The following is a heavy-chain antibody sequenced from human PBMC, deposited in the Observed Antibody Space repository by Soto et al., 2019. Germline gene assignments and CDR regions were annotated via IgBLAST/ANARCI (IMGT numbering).Heavy chain of an antibody. D-gene: IGHD3-22*01. V-gene: IGHV1-69*06. CDR3: ARSPYYDSSGYLDY. CDR2: IIPIFGTA. CDR1: GGTFSSYA. Sequence: SVKVSCKASGGTFSSYAISWVRQAPGQGLEWMGGIIPIFGTANYAQKFQGRVTITADKSTSTAYMELGSLRSEDTAVYYCARSPYYDSSGYLDYWGQGTLVTVSS. J-gene: IGHJ4*02.